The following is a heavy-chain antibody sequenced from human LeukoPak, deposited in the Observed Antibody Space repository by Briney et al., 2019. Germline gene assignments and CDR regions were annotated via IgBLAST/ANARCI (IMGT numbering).Heavy chain of an antibody. J-gene: IGHJ4*02. CDR3: ARDSGRWLQLGY. CDR2: IYSGGST. CDR1: GFTVSSNY. D-gene: IGHD5-24*01. V-gene: IGHV3-66*01. Sequence: GGSLRLSCAASGFTVSSNYMSWVRQAPGKGLEWVSVIYSGGSTYYADSVKGRFTISRANSKNTLYLQMNSLRAEDTAVYYCARDSGRWLQLGYWGQGALVTVSS.